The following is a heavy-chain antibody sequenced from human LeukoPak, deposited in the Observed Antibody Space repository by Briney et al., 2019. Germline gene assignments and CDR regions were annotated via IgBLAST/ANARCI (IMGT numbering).Heavy chain of an antibody. J-gene: IGHJ4*02. CDR3: ARGGSRGWDMYYFDY. V-gene: IGHV1-18*01. D-gene: IGHD6-19*01. CDR1: GYTFTSYD. Sequence: RAASVKVSCKASGYTFTSYDINWVRQATGQGLEWMGWISAYNGNTNYAQKLQGRVTMTTDTSTSTAYMELRSLRSDDTAVYYCARGGSRGWDMYYFDYWGQGTLVTVSS. CDR2: ISAYNGNT.